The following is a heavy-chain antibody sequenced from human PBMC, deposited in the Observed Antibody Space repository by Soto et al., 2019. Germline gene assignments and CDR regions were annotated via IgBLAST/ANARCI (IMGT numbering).Heavy chain of an antibody. J-gene: IGHJ4*02. Sequence: PSETLSLTCAVYGGYFSGYYLSWIRQPPGKGLEWIGEINHSGSTYYNPSLKSRVTISVDTSKNQFSLKVSSVTAADTALYYCARTSTSGTRFDYWGQGSLVTVSS. CDR2: INHSGST. D-gene: IGHD1-1*01. V-gene: IGHV4-34*01. CDR1: GGYFSGYY. CDR3: ARTSTSGTRFDY.